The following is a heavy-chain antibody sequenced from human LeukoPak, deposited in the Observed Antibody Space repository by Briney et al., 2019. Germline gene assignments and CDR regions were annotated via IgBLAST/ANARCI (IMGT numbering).Heavy chain of an antibody. CDR1: GYTFTSYD. Sequence: SVKVSCKASGYTFTSYDINWVRQAPGQGLEWMGGIIPIFGTANYAQKFQGRVTITADESTSTAYMELSSLRSEDTAVYYCARDWVDYGMDVWGKGTTVTVSS. CDR3: ARDWVDYGMDV. CDR2: IIPIFGTA. J-gene: IGHJ6*04. V-gene: IGHV1-69*13. D-gene: IGHD3-16*01.